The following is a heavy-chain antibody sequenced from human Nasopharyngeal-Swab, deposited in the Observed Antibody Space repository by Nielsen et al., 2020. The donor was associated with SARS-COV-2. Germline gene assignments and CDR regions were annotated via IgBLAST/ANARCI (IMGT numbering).Heavy chain of an antibody. Sequence: GGSLRLSCTASGFTFSSYAMSWVRRAPGKGLEWVSEISGSGGSTYYAESVKGRFTISRDNSKNTLYLQMSSLRAEDTAIYYCAKDLGVESPLWFDYWGQVTLLTVSS. J-gene: IGHJ4*02. V-gene: IGHV3-23*01. CDR1: GFTFSSYA. D-gene: IGHD4-23*01. CDR3: AKDLGVESPLWFDY. CDR2: ISGSGGST.